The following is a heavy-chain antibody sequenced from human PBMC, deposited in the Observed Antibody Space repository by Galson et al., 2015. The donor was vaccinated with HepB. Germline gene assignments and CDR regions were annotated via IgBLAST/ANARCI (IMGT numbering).Heavy chain of an antibody. CDR2: IYPGHSDT. CDR1: GYSFTDYW. V-gene: IGHV5-51*01. Sequence: QSGAEVKEPGESLKISCKGSGYSFTDYWIGWVRQMPGKGLEWMGSIYPGHSDTRYSPSFQGQVTISADKSINTAYLQWSSLKASDTAMYYCARCPMVRSQDSWFDPWGQGTLVTVSS. CDR3: ARCPMVRSQDSWFDP. D-gene: IGHD3-10*01. J-gene: IGHJ5*02.